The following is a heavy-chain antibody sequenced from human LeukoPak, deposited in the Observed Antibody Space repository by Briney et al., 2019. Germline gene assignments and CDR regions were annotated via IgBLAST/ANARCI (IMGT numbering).Heavy chain of an antibody. CDR1: GFTFSSYS. CDR2: ISSSSTI. Sequence: PGGSLRLSCAASGFTFSSYSMNWVRQAPGKGLEWVSYISSSSTIYYADSVKGRFTISRDNAKNSLYLQMNSLRAEDTAAYYCARERLVVPSAFDIWGQGTMVTVSS. D-gene: IGHD2-8*02. CDR3: ARERLVVPSAFDI. J-gene: IGHJ3*02. V-gene: IGHV3-48*01.